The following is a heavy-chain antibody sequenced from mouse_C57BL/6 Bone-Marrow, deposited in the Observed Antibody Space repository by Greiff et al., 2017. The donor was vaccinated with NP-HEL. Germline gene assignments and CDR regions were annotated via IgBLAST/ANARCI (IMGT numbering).Heavy chain of an antibody. D-gene: IGHD2-5*01. J-gene: IGHJ2*01. CDR2: IHPNSGST. CDR3: ARDYYSKFYYFDY. V-gene: IGHV1-64*01. CDR1: GYTFTSYW. Sequence: QVQLKQPGAELVKPGASVKLSCKASGYTFTSYWMHWVKQRPGQGLEWIGMIHPNSGSTNYNEKFKSKATLTVDKSSSTAYMQLSSLTSEDSAVYYCARDYYSKFYYFDYWGQGTTLTVSS.